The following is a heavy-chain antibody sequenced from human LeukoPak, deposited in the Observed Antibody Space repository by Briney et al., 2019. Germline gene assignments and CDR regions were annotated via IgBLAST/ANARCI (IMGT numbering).Heavy chain of an antibody. CDR1: GFTFSSYG. Sequence: GGSLRLSCAASGFTFSSYGMHWVRQAPGKGLEWVAFIRYDGSNKYYADSVKGRLTISRDNSKNTLYLQMNSLRAEDTAVYYCAKGRNEMATMVSYFDYWGQGTLVTVSS. V-gene: IGHV3-30*02. CDR2: IRYDGSNK. J-gene: IGHJ4*02. CDR3: AKGRNEMATMVSYFDY. D-gene: IGHD5-24*01.